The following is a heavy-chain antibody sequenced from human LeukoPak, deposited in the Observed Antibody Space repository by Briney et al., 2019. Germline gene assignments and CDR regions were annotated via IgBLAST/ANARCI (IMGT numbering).Heavy chain of an antibody. D-gene: IGHD4-17*01. CDR2: IVVGSGNT. Sequence: SVKVSCKASGFTFTSSAVQWVRRARGQRLEWIGWIVVGSGNTNYAQKFQERVTITRDMSTSTAYMELSSLRSEDTAVYYCAALTALSTVTYDYWGQGTLVTVSS. V-gene: IGHV1-58*01. CDR1: GFTFTSSA. CDR3: AALTALSTVTYDY. J-gene: IGHJ4*02.